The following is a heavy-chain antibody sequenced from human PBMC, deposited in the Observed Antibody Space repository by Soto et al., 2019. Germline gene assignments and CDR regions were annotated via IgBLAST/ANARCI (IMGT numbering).Heavy chain of an antibody. CDR1: GFTFSSYA. D-gene: IGHD2-2*01. V-gene: IGHV3-23*01. J-gene: IGHJ4*02. Sequence: HPGGSLRLSCAASGFTFSSYAMSWVRQAPGKGLEWVSAISGSGGSTYYADSVKGRFTISRDNSKNTLYLQMNSLRAEDTAVYYCAKDWTPSSFVVVPAAHDYWGQGTLVTVSS. CDR2: ISGSGGST. CDR3: AKDWTPSSFVVVPAAHDY.